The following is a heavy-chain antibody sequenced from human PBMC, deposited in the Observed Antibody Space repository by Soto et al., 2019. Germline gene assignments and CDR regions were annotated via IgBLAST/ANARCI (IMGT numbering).Heavy chain of an antibody. CDR1: GFTFSSYG. Sequence: QVQLVESGGGVVQPGRSLRLSCAASGFTFSSYGMHWVRQAPGKGLEWVAVISYDGSNKYYADSVKGRFTISRDNSKNTLYLQMNSLRAEETAVYYCAKDCSSTSCYGGMDVWGQGTTVTVSS. CDR2: ISYDGSNK. V-gene: IGHV3-30*18. CDR3: AKDCSSTSCYGGMDV. J-gene: IGHJ6*02. D-gene: IGHD2-2*01.